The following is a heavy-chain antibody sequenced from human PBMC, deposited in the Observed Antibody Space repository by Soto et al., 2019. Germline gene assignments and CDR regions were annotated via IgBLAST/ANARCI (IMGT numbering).Heavy chain of an antibody. CDR1: GYSFTNYW. Sequence: RQISCKGSGYSFTNYWIGWVRQMPGKGLEWMGIINPGDSDTRYSPSFQGQVTISADKSISTAYLHYSSLKASDTAMYYCARRDSSGFPDYWGQGTLVTVSS. J-gene: IGHJ4*02. CDR3: ARRDSSGFPDY. CDR2: INPGDSDT. V-gene: IGHV5-51*01. D-gene: IGHD3-22*01.